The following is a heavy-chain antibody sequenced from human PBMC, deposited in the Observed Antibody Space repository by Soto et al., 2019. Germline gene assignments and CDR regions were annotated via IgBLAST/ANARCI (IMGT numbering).Heavy chain of an antibody. J-gene: IGHJ4*02. Sequence: PGGSLRLSCAASGFTVSSKYMSWVRQAPGKGLEWVSLIQSGGSTYYADSVKGRFTISRDNSKNTLYLQMNSLRAEDTAVYYCAKDETAVAGISVYWGQGTLVTVSS. CDR3: AKDETAVAGISVY. D-gene: IGHD6-19*01. CDR2: IQSGGST. V-gene: IGHV3-66*01. CDR1: GFTVSSKY.